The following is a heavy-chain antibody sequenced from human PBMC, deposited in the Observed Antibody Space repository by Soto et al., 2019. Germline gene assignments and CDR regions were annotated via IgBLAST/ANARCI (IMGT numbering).Heavy chain of an antibody. D-gene: IGHD2-15*01. J-gene: IGHJ4*02. CDR1: GFTFSSYG. CDR3: ARDGRAATDLDY. V-gene: IGHV3-33*01. CDR2: IWYDGSNK. Sequence: SLRLSCAASGFTFSSYGMHWVRQAPGKGLEWVAVIWYDGSNKYYADSVKGRFTISRDNSKNTLYLQMNSLRAEDTAVYYCARDGRAATDLDYWGQGTLVTVSS.